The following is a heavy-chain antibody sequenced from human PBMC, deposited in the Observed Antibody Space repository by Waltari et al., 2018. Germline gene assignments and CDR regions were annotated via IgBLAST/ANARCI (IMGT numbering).Heavy chain of an antibody. Sequence: EAQLVESGGGLIHPGGSLRLSCPVSAFPVGHTYMSWVRQAPGKGLEWVSVIYSGGSTNYADSVRGRFTISRDNSKNTLFLEMNSLTAEDTAVYYCARDPPGMATIGSWGQGTLVTVSS. V-gene: IGHV3-53*01. CDR1: AFPVGHTY. J-gene: IGHJ5*02. CDR3: ARDPPGMATIGS. D-gene: IGHD5-12*01. CDR2: IYSGGST.